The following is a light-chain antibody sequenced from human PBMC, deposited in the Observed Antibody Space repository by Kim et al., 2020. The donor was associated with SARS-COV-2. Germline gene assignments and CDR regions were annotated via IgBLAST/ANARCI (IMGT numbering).Light chain of an antibody. J-gene: IGKJ5*01. CDR2: VAS. V-gene: IGKV1-33*01. Sequence: DIQMTQSPSSLSASVGDRVTITCQASQDISNYLNWYQQKPGKAPKLLIYVASNLETGVPSRFSGSGSGTDFTFTISSLQPEDIATYYCQHYDNLPPKITFGQGTRLEIK. CDR3: QHYDNLPPKIT. CDR1: QDISNY.